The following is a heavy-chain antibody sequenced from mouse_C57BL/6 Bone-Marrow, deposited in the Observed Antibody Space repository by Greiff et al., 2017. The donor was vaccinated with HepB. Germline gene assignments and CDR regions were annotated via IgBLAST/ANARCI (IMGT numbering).Heavy chain of an antibody. CDR3: ARKSHYYGSSYGDFAWFAY. J-gene: IGHJ3*01. V-gene: IGHV2-2*01. D-gene: IGHD1-1*01. Sequence: QVQLQQSGPGLVQPSQSLSITCTVSGFSLTSYGVHWVRQSPGKGLEWLGVIWSGGSTDYNAAFISRLSISKDNSKSQVFFKMNSLQADDTAIYYCARKSHYYGSSYGDFAWFAYWGQGTLVTVSA. CDR1: GFSLTSYG. CDR2: IWSGGST.